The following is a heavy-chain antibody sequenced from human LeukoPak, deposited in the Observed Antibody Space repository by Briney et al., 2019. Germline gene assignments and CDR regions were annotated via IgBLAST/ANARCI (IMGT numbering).Heavy chain of an antibody. V-gene: IGHV7-4-1*02. Sequence: HGASVKVSCKAPGYTFTSYAMNWVRQAPGQGLEWMGWINTNTGNPTYAQGFTGRFVFSLDTSVSTAYLQISSLKAEDTAVYYCGGSSIQLWLQPHIDYWGQGTLVTVSS. J-gene: IGHJ4*02. CDR1: GYTFTSYA. CDR3: GGSSIQLWLQPHIDY. CDR2: INTNTGNP. D-gene: IGHD5-18*01.